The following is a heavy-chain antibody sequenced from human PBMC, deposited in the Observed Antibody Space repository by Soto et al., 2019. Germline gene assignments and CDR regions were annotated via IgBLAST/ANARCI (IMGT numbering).Heavy chain of an antibody. D-gene: IGHD1-1*01. Sequence: QVHLQESGPGLVKPSETLSLTCTGSGLSITNNYWSWIRQPPGKGLEWIGYIYYTGNTNYDPSLKSRVTMSVDTSKNQFSLNLASLTAADTAIYYCARANWYSEYWGQGTLVIVSS. CDR1: GLSITNNY. J-gene: IGHJ4*02. V-gene: IGHV4-59*13. CDR3: ARANWYSEY. CDR2: IYYTGNT.